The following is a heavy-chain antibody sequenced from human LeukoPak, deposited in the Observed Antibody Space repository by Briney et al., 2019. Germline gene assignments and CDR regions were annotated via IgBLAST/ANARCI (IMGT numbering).Heavy chain of an antibody. Sequence: ASVKVSCKASGGTFSSYAISWVRQAPGQGLEWMGGIIPIFGTANYAQKFQGGVTITADESTSTAYMELSSLRSEDTAVYYCARDQYDSSGYYFGAYWFDPWGQGTLVTVSS. CDR3: ARDQYDSSGYYFGAYWFDP. D-gene: IGHD3-22*01. V-gene: IGHV1-69*13. J-gene: IGHJ5*02. CDR1: GGTFSSYA. CDR2: IIPIFGTA.